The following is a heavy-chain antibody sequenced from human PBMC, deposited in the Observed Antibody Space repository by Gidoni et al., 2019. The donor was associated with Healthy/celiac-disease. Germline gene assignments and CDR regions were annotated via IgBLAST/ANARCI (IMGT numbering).Heavy chain of an antibody. D-gene: IGHD5-18*01. CDR2: IYYSGST. CDR3: ARVGSVDTAIWFDP. J-gene: IGHJ5*02. V-gene: IGHV4-59*01. CDR1: GGSTSSYY. Sequence: QVQLQESGPGLVKPSETLSLTCTVSGGSTSSYYWSWIRQPPGKGLEWIGYIYYSGSTNYNPSLKSRVTISVDTSKNQFSLKLSSVTAADTAVYYCARVGSVDTAIWFDPWGQGTLVTVSS.